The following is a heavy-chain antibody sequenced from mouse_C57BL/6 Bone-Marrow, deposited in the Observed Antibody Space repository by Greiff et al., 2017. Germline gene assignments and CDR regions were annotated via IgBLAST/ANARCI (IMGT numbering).Heavy chain of an antibody. CDR2: ISSGGSYT. Sequence: EVQGVESGGDLVKPGGSLKLSCAASGFTFSSYGMSWVRQTPDKRLEWVATISSGGSYTYYPASVKGRFTISRDNAKNTLYLQMSSLKSEDTAMYYCASPASETAMDYWGQGTSGTVSS. J-gene: IGHJ4*01. CDR3: ASPASETAMDY. CDR1: GFTFSSYG. D-gene: IGHD3-2*02. V-gene: IGHV5-6*01.